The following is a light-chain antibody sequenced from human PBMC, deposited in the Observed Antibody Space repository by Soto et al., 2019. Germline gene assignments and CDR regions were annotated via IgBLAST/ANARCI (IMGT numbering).Light chain of an antibody. J-gene: IGLJ2*01. V-gene: IGLV1-51*01. CDR1: SSNIGNNY. CDR3: GTWDSSLSAGV. CDR2: DND. Sequence: QSVLTQPPSVSAAPGQKVTISCSGSSSNIGNNYVSWYQQLPGTAPKLLIYDNDKRPSGIPDRFSGSQSGTSATLGITGPQTGDEADYYCGTWDSSLSAGVFGGGTKVTVL.